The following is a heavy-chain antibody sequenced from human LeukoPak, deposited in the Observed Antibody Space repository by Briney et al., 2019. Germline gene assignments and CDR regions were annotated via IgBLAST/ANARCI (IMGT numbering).Heavy chain of an antibody. Sequence: SGTLSLTCAVYGGSFSGYYWSWIRQPPGKGLEWIGEINHSGSTNYNPSLKSRVTISVDTSKNQFSLKLSSVTAADTAVYYCARGGYSPNGKYYFDYWGQGTLVTVSS. CDR2: INHSGST. V-gene: IGHV4-34*01. J-gene: IGHJ4*02. CDR3: ARGGYSPNGKYYFDY. CDR1: GGSFSGYY. D-gene: IGHD5-24*01.